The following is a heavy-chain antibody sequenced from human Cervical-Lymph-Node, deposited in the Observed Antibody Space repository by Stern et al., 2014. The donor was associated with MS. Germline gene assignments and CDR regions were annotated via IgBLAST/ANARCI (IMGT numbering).Heavy chain of an antibody. J-gene: IGHJ4*02. V-gene: IGHV1-2*06. Sequence: QVQLEQSGTKMQKPGASVRVSCKASGYTFPAFFIHWVRKVPGQGLEWMGRLNPNSDDPTYAQNFQNRLYTNRGPEIVPAYLELSRLASADTAVYYCAREATRIVVGIDYWGQGTQVTVSS. CDR1: GYTFPAFF. CDR2: LNPNSDDP. CDR3: AREATRIVVGIDY. D-gene: IGHD3-22*01.